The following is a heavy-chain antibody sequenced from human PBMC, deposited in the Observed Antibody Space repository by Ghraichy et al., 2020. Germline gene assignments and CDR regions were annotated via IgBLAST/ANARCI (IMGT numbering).Heavy chain of an antibody. CDR3: ARGGIYGDLSSDR. J-gene: IGHJ2*01. CDR2: ISRSSHTI. CDR1: GFTFSDYY. Sequence: GGSLRLSCAAFGFTFSDYYMSWIRQAPGKGLEWLSYISRSSHTIYYADSVKGRFTISRDNANNSLYLQTSSLRAEDTAVYYCARGGIYGDLSSDRWGRGTLVTVSS. D-gene: IGHD4-17*01. V-gene: IGHV3-11*01.